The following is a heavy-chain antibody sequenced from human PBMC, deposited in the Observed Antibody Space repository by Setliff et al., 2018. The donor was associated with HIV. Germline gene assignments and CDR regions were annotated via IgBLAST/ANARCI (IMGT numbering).Heavy chain of an antibody. V-gene: IGHV3-15*01. CDR3: TTDWGGGGGAPLDP. D-gene: IGHD2-21*01. CDR2: IKRKTDGGAT. CDR1: GFTFTNAW. J-gene: IGHJ5*02. Sequence: PGGSLRLSCTASGFTFTNAWLTWVRQAPGKGLEWIARIKRKTDGGATDYAAPVKGRFTVSRDDSRNTLYLQMNSLKTEDTAMYYCTTDWGGGGGAPLDPWGQGTQVTVTS.